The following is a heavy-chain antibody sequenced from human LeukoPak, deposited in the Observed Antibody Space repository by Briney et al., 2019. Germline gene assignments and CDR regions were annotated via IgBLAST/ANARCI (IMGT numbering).Heavy chain of an antibody. CDR1: GGTFSSYA. V-gene: IGHV1-69*04. J-gene: IGHJ4*02. CDR2: IIPILGIA. Sequence: SVKVSCKASGGTFSSYAISWVRQAPGQGLEWMGRIIPILGIANYAQKFQGRVTITADKSTSTACMELSSLRSEDTVVYYCAREAIRLRLGELSLLGYFDYWGQGTLVTVSS. D-gene: IGHD3-16*02. CDR3: AREAIRLRLGELSLLGYFDY.